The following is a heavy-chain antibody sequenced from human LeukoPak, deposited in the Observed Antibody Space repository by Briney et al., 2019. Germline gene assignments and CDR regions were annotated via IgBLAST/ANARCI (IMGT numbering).Heavy chain of an antibody. D-gene: IGHD5-18*01. J-gene: IGHJ4*02. V-gene: IGHV3-23*01. CDR3: ARLDGYSYGLPFDY. CDR1: GFTLSSYG. CDR2: MSGNGAST. Sequence: GGSLRLSCAASGFTLSSYGMSWVRQAPGKGLEWVAGMSGNGASTSYADSVKGRFTISRDNSQKMVFLQMNSLRVEDTAVYYCARLDGYSYGLPFDYWGQGALVTVSS.